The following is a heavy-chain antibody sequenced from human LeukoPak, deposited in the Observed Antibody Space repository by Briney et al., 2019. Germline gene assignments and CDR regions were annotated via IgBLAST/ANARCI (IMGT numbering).Heavy chain of an antibody. CDR1: GFTFTSYG. D-gene: IGHD4-17*01. CDR3: AKGRTRLTTTPFDY. J-gene: IGHJ4*02. V-gene: IGHV3-30*18. Sequence: GRSLRLSCAVSGFTFTSYGMHWVRQAPGKGLEWVAFMPYDGSNEYYADSVEGRFTMSRDNSENTLHLQMNSLRVEDTAVYYCAKGRTRLTTTPFDYWGQGTLVTVSS. CDR2: MPYDGSNE.